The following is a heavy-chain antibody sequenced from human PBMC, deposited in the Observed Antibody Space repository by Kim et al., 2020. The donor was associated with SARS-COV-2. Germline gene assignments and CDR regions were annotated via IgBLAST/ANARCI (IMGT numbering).Heavy chain of an antibody. Sequence: SETLSLTCAVSGGSIISGDWWSWVRQPPGKGLEWIGEIYQSGSANYNPSLQSRVTLSVDNSKNQFSLTLTSVTAADTDVSSCARRDGGGGAPDIWGQGT. J-gene: IGHJ3*02. CDR1: GGSIISGDW. V-gene: IGHV4-4*02. CDR3: ARRDGGGGAPDI. CDR2: IYQSGSA. D-gene: IGHD3-16*01.